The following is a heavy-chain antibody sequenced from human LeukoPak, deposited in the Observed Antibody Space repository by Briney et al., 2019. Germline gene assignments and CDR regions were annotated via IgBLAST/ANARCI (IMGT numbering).Heavy chain of an antibody. V-gene: IGHV3-23*01. CDR1: GFTFSSYA. CDR2: MSGDGVYT. CDR3: AQNYAISRPFYDY. D-gene: IGHD3-9*01. Sequence: GGSLRLSCAASGFTFSSYAMIWVRQTPEKGLEWVSAMSGDGVYTYYTDSVRGRFTSSRDNSKNTLFLQMNSLRAEDTAIYFCAQNYAISRPFYDYWGQGILVIVSS. J-gene: IGHJ4*02.